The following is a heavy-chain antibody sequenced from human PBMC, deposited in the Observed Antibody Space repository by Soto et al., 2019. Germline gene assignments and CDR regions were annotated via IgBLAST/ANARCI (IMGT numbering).Heavy chain of an antibody. CDR1: GGSFSGYY. D-gene: IGHD3-10*01. J-gene: IGHJ4*02. CDR3: ARGGYYGSRSYYRY. V-gene: IGHV4-34*01. CDR2: INHSGST. Sequence: PSETLSLTCAVYGGSFSGYYWSWIRQPPGKGLEWIGEINHSGSTNYNPSLKSRVTISVDTSKNQFSLKLSSVTAADTAVYYCARGGYYGSRSYYRYWGQGTLVTVSS.